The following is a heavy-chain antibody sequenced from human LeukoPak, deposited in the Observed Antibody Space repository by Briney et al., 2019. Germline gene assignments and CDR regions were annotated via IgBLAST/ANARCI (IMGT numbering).Heavy chain of an antibody. CDR2: IYTSGST. V-gene: IGHV4-61*02. CDR3: AREGYYYDSSGYYYAFDY. D-gene: IGHD3-22*01. Sequence: SETLSRTCTGSGGSISSGSYYWRWIRQPAGKGPEWIGRIYTSGSTNYNPSLKSRVTISVDTSKNQFSLKLSSVTAADTAVYHCAREGYYYDSSGYYYAFDYWGQGTLVTVSS. CDR1: GGSISSGSYY. J-gene: IGHJ4*02.